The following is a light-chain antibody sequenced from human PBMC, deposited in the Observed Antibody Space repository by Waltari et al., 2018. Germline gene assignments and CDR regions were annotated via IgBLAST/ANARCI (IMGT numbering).Light chain of an antibody. Sequence: EVVLTQSPGTLSLSPGERATLACRASQSVSSFLAWYQQKPGQAPRLLIYHASNRATGIPDSFSGSGSGTDFSLTISRLEPEDFAVYYCQNHERLPATFGQGTKVEI. V-gene: IGKV3-20*01. CDR2: HAS. CDR1: QSVSSF. CDR3: QNHERLPAT. J-gene: IGKJ1*01.